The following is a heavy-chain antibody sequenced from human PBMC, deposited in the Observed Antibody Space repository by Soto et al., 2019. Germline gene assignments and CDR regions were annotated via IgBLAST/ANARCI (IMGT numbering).Heavy chain of an antibody. CDR2: ISGSGYST. V-gene: IGHV3-23*01. Sequence: EVQLLESGGGLVQPGGSLRLSCAASGFTFSSYGMSWVRQAPGKGLEWVSAISGSGYSTYYADSVKGRFTISRDNSKNTLYLQMNSLRAEDTAVYYCAKSLSVAATTPLDSWGQGTLVTVSS. CDR1: GFTFSSYG. D-gene: IGHD1-26*01. CDR3: AKSLSVAATTPLDS. J-gene: IGHJ4*02.